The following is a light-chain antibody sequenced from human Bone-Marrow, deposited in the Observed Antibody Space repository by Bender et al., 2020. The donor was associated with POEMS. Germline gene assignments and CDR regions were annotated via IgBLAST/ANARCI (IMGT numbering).Light chain of an antibody. J-gene: IGLJ1*01. Sequence: QSALTQPASVSGSPGQSITISCTGTKSDVGGYNYVSWYQQHPGKAPKLIIFDVSRRPSGVSNRFSGSKSGNTASLTISGLQAEDEADYYCSSYTSTSTAYVFGTGTKVTVL. CDR3: SSYTSTSTAYV. CDR1: KSDVGGYNY. CDR2: DVS. V-gene: IGLV2-14*03.